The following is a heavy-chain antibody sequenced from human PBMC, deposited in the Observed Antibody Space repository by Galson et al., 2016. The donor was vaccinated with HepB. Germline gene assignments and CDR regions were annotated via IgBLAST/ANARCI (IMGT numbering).Heavy chain of an antibody. D-gene: IGHD2-2*01. Sequence: ENLSLTCAVYGGSFSGYYWSWIRQVPGKGLEWIGDSNHWGSTKFNPSLKSRVTMSVDTSKNQFSLNLNSVTVADTGVYYCARFSSNWSKYLQYWGRGTLVTVSS. CDR2: SNHWGST. CDR1: GGSFSGYY. J-gene: IGHJ1*01. CDR3: ARFSSNWSKYLQY. V-gene: IGHV4-34*10.